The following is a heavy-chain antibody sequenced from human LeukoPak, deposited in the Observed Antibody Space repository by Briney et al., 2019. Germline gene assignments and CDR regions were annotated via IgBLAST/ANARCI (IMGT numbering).Heavy chain of an antibody. CDR3: ARVGTYGSGSYLSWLDY. CDR2: IYYSGST. CDR1: GGSISSYY. V-gene: IGHV4-59*01. Sequence: SETLSLTCTVSGGSISSYYWSWIRQPPGRGLEWIGYIYYSGSTNYNPSLKSRVTISVDTSKNQFSLKLSSVTAADTAVYYCARVGTYGSGSYLSWLDYWGQGTLVTVSS. J-gene: IGHJ4*02. D-gene: IGHD3-10*01.